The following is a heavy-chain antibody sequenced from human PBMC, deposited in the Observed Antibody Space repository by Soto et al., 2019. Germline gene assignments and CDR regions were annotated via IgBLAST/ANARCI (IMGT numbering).Heavy chain of an antibody. D-gene: IGHD3-10*01. CDR1: GFSLSTSGVG. CDR3: AHHPYYGLAPYSFDY. Sequence: QITLKESGPTLVKPTQTLTMTCTFSGFSLSTSGVGVGWIRQPPGKALAWLAVIYWDDDKRSSSSLKSRLTITKDTSKNQVVLTMTNMDPVDTATYYCAHHPYYGLAPYSFDYWGQGILVTVSS. V-gene: IGHV2-5*02. J-gene: IGHJ4*02. CDR2: IYWDDDK.